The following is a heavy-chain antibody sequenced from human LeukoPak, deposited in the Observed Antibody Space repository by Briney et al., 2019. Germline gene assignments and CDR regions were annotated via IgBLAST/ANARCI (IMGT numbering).Heavy chain of an antibody. CDR1: GGSISSYY. CDR3: ARERGGYRFGMDG. V-gene: IGHV4-59*12. Sequence: SETLSLTCTVSGGSISSYYWSWIRQPPGKGLEWIGSIYYSGSTNYNPSLKSRVTISVYTSKNQFSLKLSAVTAADTAVYYCARERGGYRFGMDGWGQGTTVTVSS. J-gene: IGHJ6*02. CDR2: IYYSGST. D-gene: IGHD3-16*02.